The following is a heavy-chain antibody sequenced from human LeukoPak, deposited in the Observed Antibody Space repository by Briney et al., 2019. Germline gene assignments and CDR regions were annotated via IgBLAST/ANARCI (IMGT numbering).Heavy chain of an antibody. CDR2: INHSGST. CDR3: ARRAGGPYGMDV. V-gene: IGHV4-34*01. D-gene: IGHD3-10*01. CDR1: GGSFSGYY. J-gene: IGHJ6*02. Sequence: SETLSLTCAVYGGSFSGYYWSWIRQPPGKGLEWIGEINHSGSTNYNPSLKSRVTISVDTSKNQFSLKLSSVTAADTAVYYCARRAGGPYGMDVWGQGTTVTVSS.